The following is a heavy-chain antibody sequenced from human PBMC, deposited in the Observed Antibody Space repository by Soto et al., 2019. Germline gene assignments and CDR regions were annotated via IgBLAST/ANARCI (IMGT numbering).Heavy chain of an antibody. J-gene: IGHJ4*02. Sequence: QVQLVQSGAEVKKPGASVKVCCKASGYTFTSYGISWVRQAPGQGLAWMGWIRAYNGNTNYPQKRRGRVTMTTDTSTSTVYLELRSLRSDATAVYYCAREGPPSLNWAQGTRVTVSS. CDR2: IRAYNGNT. D-gene: IGHD2-2*01. CDR1: GYTFTSYG. V-gene: IGHV1-18*01. CDR3: AREGPPSLN.